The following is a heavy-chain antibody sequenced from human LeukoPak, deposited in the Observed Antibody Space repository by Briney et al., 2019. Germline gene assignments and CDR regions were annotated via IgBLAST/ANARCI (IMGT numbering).Heavy chain of an antibody. D-gene: IGHD2-15*01. J-gene: IGHJ6*03. CDR1: GGSISSYY. CDR2: IYTSGST. CDR3: ARDRGCSGGSCYPSYYYYYYYMDV. V-gene: IGHV4-4*07. Sequence: SETLSLTCTVSGGSISSYYWSWIRQPAGRGLEWIGRIYTSGSTNYNPSLKSRVTMSVDTSKNQFSLKLSSVTAADTAVYYCARDRGCSGGSCYPSYYYYYYYMDVWGKGTTVTVSS.